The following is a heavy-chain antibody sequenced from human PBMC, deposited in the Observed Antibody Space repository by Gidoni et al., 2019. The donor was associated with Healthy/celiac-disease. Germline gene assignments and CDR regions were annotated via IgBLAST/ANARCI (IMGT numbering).Heavy chain of an antibody. CDR1: GYSFTSYW. Sequence: EVQLVQSGAEVKTPGESLKISCKGSGYSFTSYWIGWVRQMPGKGLEWIGIIYPGDSDTRYSPSFQGQVTISADKSISTAYLQWSSLKASDTAMYYCARPVGSSWQGPWYFDLWGRGTLVTVSS. V-gene: IGHV5-51*01. J-gene: IGHJ2*01. CDR3: ARPVGSSWQGPWYFDL. CDR2: IYPGDSDT. D-gene: IGHD6-13*01.